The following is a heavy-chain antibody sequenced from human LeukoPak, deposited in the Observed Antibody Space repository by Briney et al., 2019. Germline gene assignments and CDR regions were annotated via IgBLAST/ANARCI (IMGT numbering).Heavy chain of an antibody. CDR1: GNYW. V-gene: IGHV3-74*01. Sequence: GGSLRLSCAASGNYWIHWVRQAPGKGLVWVSHINSDGSWTSYADSVKGRFTISKDNAKNTVYLQMNSLRAEDTAVYYCVSFYETYWGQGTLVTVSS. CDR2: INSDGSWT. CDR3: VSFYETY. D-gene: IGHD3-22*01. J-gene: IGHJ4*02.